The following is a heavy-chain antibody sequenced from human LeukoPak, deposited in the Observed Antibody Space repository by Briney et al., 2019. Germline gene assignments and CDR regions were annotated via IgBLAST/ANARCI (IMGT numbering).Heavy chain of an antibody. J-gene: IGHJ4*02. CDR2: MREDGGQE. CDR3: VRALSSSSPY. CDR1: GLTFRDYG. D-gene: IGHD6-6*01. Sequence: GGSLRLSCVGFGLTFRDYGMNWVRQAPGTGLEWVAGMREDGGQEYYVDSVRGRFTISRDSAKNSLYLQMNSLRVEDTAVYYCVRALSSSSPYWGQGTLVTASS. V-gene: IGHV3-7*03.